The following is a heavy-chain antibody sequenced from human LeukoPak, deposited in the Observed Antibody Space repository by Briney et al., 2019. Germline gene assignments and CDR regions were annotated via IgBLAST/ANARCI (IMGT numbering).Heavy chain of an antibody. V-gene: IGHV3-21*01. CDR1: GFTFSSYS. CDR2: ISSSSSYI. Sequence: GGSLRLSCAASGFTFSSYSMNWVRQAPGKGLEWVSSISSSSSYIYYADSVKGRCTISRDNAKNSLYLQMNSLGAEDTAVYYCARGGNGYSGTDAFDIWGQGTMVTVSS. D-gene: IGHD5-24*01. CDR3: ARGGNGYSGTDAFDI. J-gene: IGHJ3*02.